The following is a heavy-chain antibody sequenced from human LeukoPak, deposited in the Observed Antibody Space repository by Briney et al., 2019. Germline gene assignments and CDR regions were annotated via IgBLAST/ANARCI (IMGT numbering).Heavy chain of an antibody. J-gene: IGHJ4*02. CDR2: ISGSGGST. CDR1: GFTFSSYA. Sequence: TGGSLRLSCAASGFTFSSYAMSWVRQAPGKGLEWVSAISGSGGSTYYADSVKGRFTISRDNSKNTLYLQMNSLRAEDTAVYYCAKFLQQLVRILDYWGQGTLVTVSS. D-gene: IGHD6-13*01. V-gene: IGHV3-23*01. CDR3: AKFLQQLVRILDY.